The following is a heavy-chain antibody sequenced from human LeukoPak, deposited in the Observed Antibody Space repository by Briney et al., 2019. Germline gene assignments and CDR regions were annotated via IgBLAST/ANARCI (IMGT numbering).Heavy chain of an antibody. V-gene: IGHV4-38-2*02. J-gene: IGHJ4*02. CDR3: AREAERRIVN. D-gene: IGHD1-1*01. Sequence: WGTLSLTCVVSGFSISSGYYWGWIRQPAGKGLEWIANIHVSGTTFYNSSLNSRVAISIDTSKNQFSLKLSSVTAADTAVYFCAREAERRIVNWGRGTLVTVSS. CDR1: GFSISSGYY. CDR2: IHVSGTT.